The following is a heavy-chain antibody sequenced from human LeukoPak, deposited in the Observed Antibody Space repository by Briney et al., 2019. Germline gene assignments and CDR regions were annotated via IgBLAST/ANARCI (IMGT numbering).Heavy chain of an antibody. Sequence: GGSLRLSCAASGFTFSSYAMSWVRQAPGKGLEWVSSISSSSSYIYYADSVKGRFTISRDNAKNSLYLQMNSLRAEDAAVYYCAELGITMIGGVWGKGTTVTISS. CDR3: AELGITMIGGV. CDR2: ISSSSSYI. CDR1: GFTFSSYA. D-gene: IGHD3-10*02. V-gene: IGHV3-21*01. J-gene: IGHJ6*04.